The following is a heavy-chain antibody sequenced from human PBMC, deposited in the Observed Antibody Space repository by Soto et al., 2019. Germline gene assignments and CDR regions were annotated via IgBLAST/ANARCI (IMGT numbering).Heavy chain of an antibody. V-gene: IGHV4-34*01. CDR2: INHSGST. CDR3: ARAGPQYSSSWTYYYYYYGMDV. J-gene: IGHJ6*02. CDR1: GGSFSGYY. Sequence: SETLSLTCAVYGGSFSGYYWSWIRQPPGKGLEWIGEINHSGSTNYNPSLKSRVTISVDTSKNQFSLKLSSVTAADTAVYYCARAGPQYSSSWTYYYYYYGMDVWRQGTTVTVSS. D-gene: IGHD6-13*01.